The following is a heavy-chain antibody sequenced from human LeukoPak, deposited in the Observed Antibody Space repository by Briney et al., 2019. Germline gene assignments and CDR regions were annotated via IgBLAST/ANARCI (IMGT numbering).Heavy chain of an antibody. CDR2: ISSSSSYT. Sequence: PGESLRLSCAASGFTFRDYYMSWIRQAPGKGVEWCSYISSSSSYTNYADPVKGRFTSSNVNAKNSLYLKMNSLRAQDPPVYYCARYYDILTGYYTSIGYWGQGTLVTVSS. D-gene: IGHD3-9*01. CDR3: ARYYDILTGYYTSIGY. V-gene: IGHV3-11*06. J-gene: IGHJ4*02. CDR1: GFTFRDYY.